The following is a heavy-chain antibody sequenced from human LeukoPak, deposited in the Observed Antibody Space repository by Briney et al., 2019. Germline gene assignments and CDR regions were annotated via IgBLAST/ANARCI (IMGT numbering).Heavy chain of an antibody. J-gene: IGHJ4*02. D-gene: IGHD1-14*01. CDR2: IYPGDSDT. V-gene: IGHV5-51*01. CDR3: ARPLRTASPSLFSY. CDR1: GYSFTSYW. Sequence: GESLQISCKGSGYSFTSYWIGWVRQLPGKGLEWMGIIYPGDSDTRYSPSFQGQVTISADKSISTAYLQWSSLKASDTAMYYCARPLRTASPSLFSYWGQGTLVTVSS.